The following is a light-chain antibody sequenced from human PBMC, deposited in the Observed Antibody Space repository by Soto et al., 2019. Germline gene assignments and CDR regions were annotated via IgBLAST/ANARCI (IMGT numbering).Light chain of an antibody. V-gene: IGLV2-11*01. CDR2: DVS. CDR3: SSYTTSTSFIL. J-gene: IGLJ2*01. Sequence: QSALTQPRSVSGSPGQSVTISCTGTSSDVGGYNYVSWYQQHPGKAPKLMIYDVSKRPSGVPDRFSGSKSGNTASLTISGLQAEDEADYYCSSYTTSTSFILFGGGTKLTVL. CDR1: SSDVGGYNY.